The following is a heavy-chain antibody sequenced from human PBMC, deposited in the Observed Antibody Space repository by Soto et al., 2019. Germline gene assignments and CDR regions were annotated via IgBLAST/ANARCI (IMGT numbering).Heavy chain of an antibody. D-gene: IGHD3-10*01. CDR3: ARHLRLVGFGEYDL. CDR1: GFTVSSNY. V-gene: IGHV3-53*04. Sequence: EVQLVDSGGGLVQPGGSLRLSCAASGFTVSSNYMSWVRQAPGKGLDWVSFIYSGGTTHYADSVKGRFTITRDDSKNTLYLQMNSLRPEDTAVYYCARHLRLVGFGEYDLWGRGTLVTVSS. CDR2: IYSGGTT. J-gene: IGHJ2*01.